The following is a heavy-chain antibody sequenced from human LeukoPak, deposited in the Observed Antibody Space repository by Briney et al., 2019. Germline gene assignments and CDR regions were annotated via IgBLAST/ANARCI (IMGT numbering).Heavy chain of an antibody. D-gene: IGHD6-19*01. J-gene: IGHJ4*02. CDR1: GFTFSNYA. CDR2: ISGNGVST. Sequence: GGSLRLSCAASGFTFSNYAMSWFRQAPAKGLEWVSVISGNGVSTYYADSVKGRFTISRHNSKHTLYVKMNSLRAEDTAVSYCTTDSSGWSYFDYWGQGTLVTVSS. CDR3: TTDSSGWSYFDY. V-gene: IGHV3-23*01.